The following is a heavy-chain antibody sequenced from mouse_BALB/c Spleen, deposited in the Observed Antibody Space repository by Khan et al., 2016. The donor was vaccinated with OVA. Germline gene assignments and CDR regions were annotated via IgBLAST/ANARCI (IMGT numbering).Heavy chain of an antibody. CDR2: IFPGSGST. D-gene: IGHD2-10*02. CDR3: TRAGYGYFALDY. Sequence: QVQLKQSGAELMTPGASVKISCKATGYTFSDYWIEWVKQRPGHGLAWIGEIFPGSGSTKYNEKFNGKATLTADTSSNTAYMQLSSLTSDDSGVYYCTRAGYGYFALDYWGQGTSVTVSS. J-gene: IGHJ4*01. CDR1: GYTFSDYW. V-gene: IGHV1-9*01.